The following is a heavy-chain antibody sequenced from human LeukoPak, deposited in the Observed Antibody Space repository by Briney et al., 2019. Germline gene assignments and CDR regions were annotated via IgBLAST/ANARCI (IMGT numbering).Heavy chain of an antibody. Sequence: ASVKVSCKASGYTFTSYYMHWVRQAPGQRLEWMGIINPSGGSASYARKFQGRVIMTRDTSTTTVYMELSSLRSEDTAMYYCAREVEMATISGVDYWGQGTLVTVSS. V-gene: IGHV1-46*03. CDR1: GYTFTSYY. CDR3: AREVEMATISGVDY. J-gene: IGHJ4*02. CDR2: INPSGGSA. D-gene: IGHD5-24*01.